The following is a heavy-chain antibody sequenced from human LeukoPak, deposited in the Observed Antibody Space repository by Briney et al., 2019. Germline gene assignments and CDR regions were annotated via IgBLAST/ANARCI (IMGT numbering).Heavy chain of an antibody. CDR1: GFTFSSYW. CDR3: AKSVDIVVVVAATTHAFDI. D-gene: IGHD2-15*01. J-gene: IGHJ3*02. CDR2: ISWNSGSI. V-gene: IGHV3-9*01. Sequence: PGGSLRLSCAASGFTFSSYWLSWVRHAPGKGLEWVSGISWNSGSIGYADSVKGRFTISRDNAKNSLYLQMNSLRAEDTALYYCAKSVDIVVVVAATTHAFDIWGQGTMVTVSS.